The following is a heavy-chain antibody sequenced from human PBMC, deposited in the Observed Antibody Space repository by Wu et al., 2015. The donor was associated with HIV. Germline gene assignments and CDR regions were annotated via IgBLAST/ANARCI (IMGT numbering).Heavy chain of an antibody. V-gene: IGHV1-2*02. D-gene: IGHD4-23*01. J-gene: IGHJ4*02. Sequence: QVQLVQSGAEVKKPGASVKVSCKASGYTFTGYYMHWVRQAPGQGLEWMGWINPNSGGTNYAQKFQGRVTMTRDTSISTAYMELSWLRSDDTAVYYCARDWASTTVVTQWGGNPGYWGQGTLVTVSS. CDR3: ARDWASTTVVTQWGGNPGY. CDR2: INPNSGGT. CDR1: GYTFTGYY.